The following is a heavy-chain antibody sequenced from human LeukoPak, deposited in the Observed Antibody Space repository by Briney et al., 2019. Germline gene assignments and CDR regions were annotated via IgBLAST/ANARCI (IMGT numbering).Heavy chain of an antibody. J-gene: IGHJ5*02. CDR1: GYTFTSYG. V-gene: IGHV1-18*01. D-gene: IGHD2-15*01. Sequence: GASVKVSCKASGYTFTSYGISWVRQAPGQGLEWMGWISAYNGNTNYAQKLQGRVTMTTDTSTSTVYMELRSLRSDDTAVYYCARAVPIRIRVAATSWFDPWGQGTLVTVSS. CDR3: ARAVPIRIRVAATSWFDP. CDR2: ISAYNGNT.